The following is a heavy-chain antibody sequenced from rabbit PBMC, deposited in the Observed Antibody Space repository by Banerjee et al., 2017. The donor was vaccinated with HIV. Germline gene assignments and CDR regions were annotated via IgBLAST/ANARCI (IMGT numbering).Heavy chain of an antibody. D-gene: IGHD6-1*01. CDR2: INAVTGKP. V-gene: IGHV1S45*01. J-gene: IGHJ4*01. CDR3: ARDDGSYDYIDGYFNL. CDR1: GFSFSNKVV. Sequence: QEQVLESGGGLVKPEGSLKLSCTASGFSFSNKVVMCWVRQAPGKGLEWIACINAVTGKPVYASWAKGRFTISKTSSTTVTLQLTSLTAADTATYFCARDDGSYDYIDGYFNLWGPGTLVTVS.